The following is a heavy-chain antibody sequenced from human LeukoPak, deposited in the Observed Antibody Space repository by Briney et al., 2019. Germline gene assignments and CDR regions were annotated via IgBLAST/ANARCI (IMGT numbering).Heavy chain of an antibody. Sequence: GGSPRLSCAASGFTVSSNYMSWVRQAPGKGLEWVSVIYSDGSTYYADSVKGRFTISRDNSKNTLYLQMNSLRAEDTAVYYCARVPGNQNYFDYWGQGTLVTVSS. J-gene: IGHJ4*02. D-gene: IGHD1-26*01. CDR2: IYSDGST. V-gene: IGHV3-53*01. CDR1: GFTVSSNY. CDR3: ARVPGNQNYFDY.